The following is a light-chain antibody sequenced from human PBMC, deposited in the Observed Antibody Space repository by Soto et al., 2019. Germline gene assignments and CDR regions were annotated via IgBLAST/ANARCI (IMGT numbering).Light chain of an antibody. Sequence: QSALTQPASVSGSPGQSITISCTGTSSDVGGYNYVSWYQQHPGKAPKLIVYEVSNRPSGVSNRFSGSKSGNTAPLTISGLQAEDEADYYCSSYTTTNTYVFGPGTKLTVL. CDR2: EVS. CDR1: SSDVGGYNY. CDR3: SSYTTTNTYV. V-gene: IGLV2-14*01. J-gene: IGLJ1*01.